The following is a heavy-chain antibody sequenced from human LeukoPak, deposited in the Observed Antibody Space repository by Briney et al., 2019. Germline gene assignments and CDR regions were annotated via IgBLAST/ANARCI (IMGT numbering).Heavy chain of an antibody. CDR3: ARVSNDYGGNSYYYYMDV. Sequence: SETLSLTCTVSGGSIRSYYWSWIRQPAGKGLEWIGRIYTSGGTNYNPSLKSRVTMSVDTSKNQFSLKLSSVTAADTAVYYCARVSNDYGGNSYYYYMDVWGKGTTVTISS. J-gene: IGHJ6*03. CDR2: IYTSGGT. CDR1: GGSIRSYY. D-gene: IGHD4-23*01. V-gene: IGHV4-4*07.